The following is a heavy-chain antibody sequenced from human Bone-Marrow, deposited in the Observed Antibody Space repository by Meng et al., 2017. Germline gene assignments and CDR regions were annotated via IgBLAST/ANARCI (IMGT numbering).Heavy chain of an antibody. CDR3: ARGESYYDILTGYYPIRYYYYYYGMDV. CDR1: GYTFTGYY. D-gene: IGHD3-9*01. V-gene: IGHV1-2*06. J-gene: IGHJ6*02. Sequence: ASVKVSCKASGYTFTGYYMHWVRQAPGQGLEWMGRINPNSGGTNYAQKFQGRVTMTRDKSISTAYMELSRLRSDDTAVYYCARGESYYDILTGYYPIRYYYYYYGMDVWGQGTTVTVSS. CDR2: INPNSGGT.